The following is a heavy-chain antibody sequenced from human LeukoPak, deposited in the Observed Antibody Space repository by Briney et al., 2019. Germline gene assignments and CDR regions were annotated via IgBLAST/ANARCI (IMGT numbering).Heavy chain of an antibody. V-gene: IGHV4-59*01. J-gene: IGHJ4*02. CDR2: IYYSGST. D-gene: IGHD2-15*01. Sequence: SETLSLTCTVSGGSISSYYWSWIRQPPGKGLEWIGYIYYSGSTNYNPSLKGRVIISVDTSKNQFSLKLSSVTAADTAVYYCARVAGYCSGGSCYFWDYFDYWGQGTLVTVSS. CDR3: ARVAGYCSGGSCYFWDYFDY. CDR1: GGSISSYY.